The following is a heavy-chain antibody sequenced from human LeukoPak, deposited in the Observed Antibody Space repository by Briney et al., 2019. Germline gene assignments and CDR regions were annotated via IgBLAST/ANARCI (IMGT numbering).Heavy chain of an antibody. V-gene: IGHV4-30-4*08. D-gene: IGHD2-2*01. CDR3: DRVHYCSSTSCYYFDY. J-gene: IGHJ4*02. Sequence: SETLSLTCTVSGGSISSGDYFWSWIRQPPGKGLEWIGYIYYSGSTYYNPSLKSRVTISVDTSKNQFSLKLSSVTAADTAVYYCDRVHYCSSTSCYYFDYWGQGTLVTVSS. CDR2: IYYSGST. CDR1: GGSISSGDYF.